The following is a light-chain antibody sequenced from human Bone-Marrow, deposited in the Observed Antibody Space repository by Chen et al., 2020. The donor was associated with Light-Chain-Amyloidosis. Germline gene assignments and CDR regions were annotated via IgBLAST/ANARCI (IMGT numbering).Light chain of an antibody. CDR3: QQYGTSPLT. CDR2: GSS. J-gene: IGKJ4*01. Sequence: EIVLPQSPGTLSLSPGAGANLSCRASQTISSNYLTWYQQKFGQAPRLLIYGSSSRATGIPDRCTGSGSGTDFTRTINRLEPEDGARHYWQQYGTSPLTVGGWTKVEIK. V-gene: IGKV3-20*01. CDR1: QTISSNY.